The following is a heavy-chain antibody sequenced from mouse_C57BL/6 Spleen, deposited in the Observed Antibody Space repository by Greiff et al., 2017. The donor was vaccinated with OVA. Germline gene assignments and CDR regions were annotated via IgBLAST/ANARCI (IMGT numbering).Heavy chain of an antibody. CDR1: GFTFSSYA. D-gene: IGHD1-1*01. CDR3: ARDRYYGSSYGYFDY. Sequence: EVKLEESGGGLVKPGGSLKLSCAASGFTFSSYAMSWVRQTPEKRLEWVATISDGGSYTYYPDNVKGRFTISRDNAKNNLYLQMSHLKSEDTAMYYCARDRYYGSSYGYFDYWGQGTTLTVSS. J-gene: IGHJ2*01. V-gene: IGHV5-4*01. CDR2: ISDGGSYT.